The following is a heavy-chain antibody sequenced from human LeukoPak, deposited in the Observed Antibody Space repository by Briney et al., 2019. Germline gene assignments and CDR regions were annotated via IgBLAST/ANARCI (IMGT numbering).Heavy chain of an antibody. V-gene: IGHV3-9*01. CDR1: GFTFDDYA. CDR3: AKDIWPRITEDAFDI. D-gene: IGHD3-10*01. Sequence: PGGSLRLSCAASGFTFDDYAMHWVRQAPGKGLEWVSGISWNSGSIGYADSVKGRFTISRDNAKNSLYLQMNSLRAEDTALYYCAKDIWPRITEDAFDIWGQGTMVTVSS. J-gene: IGHJ3*02. CDR2: ISWNSGSI.